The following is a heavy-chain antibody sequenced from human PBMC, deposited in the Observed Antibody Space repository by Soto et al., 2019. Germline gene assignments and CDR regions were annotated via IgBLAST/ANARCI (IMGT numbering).Heavy chain of an antibody. CDR3: AKGRGHGDYYYYGMDV. V-gene: IGHV3-30*18. CDR2: ISYDGSNK. CDR1: GFTFSSYG. Sequence: QVQLVESGGGVVQPGRSLRLSCAASGFTFSSYGMHWVRQAPGKGLEWVAVISYDGSNKYYADSVKGRFTISRDNSKNTLYLQMNSLRAEDTAVYYCAKGRGHGDYYYYGMDVWGQGTTVTVSS. J-gene: IGHJ6*02.